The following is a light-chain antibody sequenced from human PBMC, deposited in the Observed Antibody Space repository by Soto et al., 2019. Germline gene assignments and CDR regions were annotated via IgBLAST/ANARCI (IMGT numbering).Light chain of an antibody. CDR3: QRYNDYQYI. V-gene: IGKV1-12*01. Sequence: DIQMTQSPSSVSASVGDRVTITCRASQAIDSWLAWYQQKPGEAPKLLIFTGSLLHSGVPPRFSGSGSGTDFTLTISSLQPEDFATYYCQRYNDYQYIFGQGTKLEIK. CDR1: QAIDSW. CDR2: TGS. J-gene: IGKJ2*01.